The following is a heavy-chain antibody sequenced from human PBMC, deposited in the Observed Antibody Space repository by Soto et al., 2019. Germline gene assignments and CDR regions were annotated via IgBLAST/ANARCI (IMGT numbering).Heavy chain of an antibody. CDR3: ARTRVYYDFWSGYIDY. J-gene: IGHJ4*02. V-gene: IGHV4-34*01. D-gene: IGHD3-3*01. CDR1: GGSFSGYY. Sequence: LSLTCAVYGGSFSGYYWSWIRQPPGKGLEWIGEINHSGSTNYNPSLKSRVTISVDTSKNQFSLKLSSVTAADTAVYYCARTRVYYDFWSGYIDYWGQGTLVTVSS. CDR2: INHSGST.